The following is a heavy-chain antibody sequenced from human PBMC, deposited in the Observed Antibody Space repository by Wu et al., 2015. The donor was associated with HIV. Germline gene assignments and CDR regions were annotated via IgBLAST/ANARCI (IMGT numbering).Heavy chain of an antibody. CDR2: INPNSGGT. D-gene: IGHD6-13*01. V-gene: IGHV1-2*02. CDR1: GYTFTGYY. CDR3: ARVGSPSISAAALNY. Sequence: QVQLVQSGAEVKKPGASVKVSCKASGYTFTGYYMHWVRQAPGQGLEWMGWINPNSGGTNYAQKFQGRVTMTRDTSISTAYMELSRLRSDDTAVYYCARVGSPSISAAALNYWGQGTLVTVSS. J-gene: IGHJ4*02.